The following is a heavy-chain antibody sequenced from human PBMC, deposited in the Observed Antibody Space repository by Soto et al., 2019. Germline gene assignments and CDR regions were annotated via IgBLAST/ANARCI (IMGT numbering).Heavy chain of an antibody. CDR3: AKYSSQCYPYSYMDV. J-gene: IGHJ6*03. CDR2: ISGSGGST. V-gene: IGHV3-23*01. Sequence: GGSLRLSCAASGFTFSSYAMSWVRQAPGKGLEWVSVISGSGGSTYEADSVKGRLTISRDKSKNTLYLQMNSLRAEDTAVYYCAKYSSQCYPYSYMDVWGKGTTVTVSS. CDR1: GFTFSSYA. D-gene: IGHD6-13*01.